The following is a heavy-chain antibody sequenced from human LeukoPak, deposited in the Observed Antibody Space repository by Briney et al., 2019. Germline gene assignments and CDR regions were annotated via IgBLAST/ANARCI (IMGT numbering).Heavy chain of an antibody. J-gene: IGHJ6*03. D-gene: IGHD4-17*01. CDR1: GFAFSDYY. V-gene: IGHV3-11*01. CDR3: AGGESTVTYYYYYYMDV. Sequence: GGSLRLSCAASGFAFSDYYMSWIRQAPGEGLEWVSYISSSGSTIYYADSVKGRFTISRDNAKNSLYLQMNSLRAEDTAVYYCAGGESTVTYYYYYYMDVWGKGTTVTISS. CDR2: ISSSGSTI.